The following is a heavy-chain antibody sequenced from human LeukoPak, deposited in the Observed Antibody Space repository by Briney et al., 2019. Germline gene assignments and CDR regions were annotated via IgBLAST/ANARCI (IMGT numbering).Heavy chain of an antibody. CDR1: GFTFSSYG. CDR2: IWYDGSDK. J-gene: IGHJ6*03. CDR3: ARDPSSYYMDV. V-gene: IGHV3-33*01. Sequence: GGSLRLSCAASGFTFSSYGMHWVRQAPGRGLEWVTVIWYDGSDKYYADSVKGRFTISRDNSKNTLYLQMNSLRAEDTAVYYCARDPSSYYMDVWGKGTTVTVSS.